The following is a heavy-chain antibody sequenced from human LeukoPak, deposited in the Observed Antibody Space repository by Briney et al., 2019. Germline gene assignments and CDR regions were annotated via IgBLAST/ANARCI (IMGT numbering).Heavy chain of an antibody. CDR2: IIPIFGTA. V-gene: IGHV1-69*05. CDR3: ARGSSSSSEPFDY. Sequence: AXVKVSCKASGGTFSSYAISWVRQAPGQGLEWMGRIIPIFGTANYAQKFQGRVTITTDESTSTAYMELSSLRSEDTAVYYCARGSSSSSEPFDYWGQGTLVTVSS. J-gene: IGHJ4*02. D-gene: IGHD6-6*01. CDR1: GGTFSSYA.